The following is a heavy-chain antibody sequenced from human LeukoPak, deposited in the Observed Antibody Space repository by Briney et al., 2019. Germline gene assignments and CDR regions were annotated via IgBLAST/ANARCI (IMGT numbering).Heavy chain of an antibody. D-gene: IGHD3-10*01. CDR3: AKKAAMVRGVIISGGYCYSRDV. CDR1: ASTFSSLG. CDR2: ISGRGGSP. V-gene: IGHV3-23*01. J-gene: IGHJ6*03. Sequence: GGSLSLSCVASASTFSSLGMSCVRHAPGGGREWVSAISGRGGSPNYADSGKGRFTLSRDNSKSTLCLQMNNLRAADTAVSDCAKKAAMVRGVIISGGYCYSRDVWGKGTTVTISS.